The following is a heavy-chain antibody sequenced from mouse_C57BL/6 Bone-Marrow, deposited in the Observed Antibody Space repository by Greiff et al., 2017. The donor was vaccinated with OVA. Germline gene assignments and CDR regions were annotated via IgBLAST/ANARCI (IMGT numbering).Heavy chain of an antibody. J-gene: IGHJ1*03. V-gene: IGHV1-69*01. CDR1: GYTFTSYW. D-gene: IGHD1-1*01. CDR3: ARECLLLWYFDV. Sequence: QVQLQQPGAELVMPGASVKLSCKASGYTFTSYWMHWVKQRPGQGLEWIGEIDPSDSYTNYNQKFKGKSTLTVDKSSSTAYMQLSSLTSEDSAVYYCARECLLLWYFDVWGTGTTVTVSS. CDR2: IDPSDSYT.